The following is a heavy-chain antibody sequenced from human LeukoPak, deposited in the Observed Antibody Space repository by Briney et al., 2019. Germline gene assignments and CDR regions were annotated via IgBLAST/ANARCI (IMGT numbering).Heavy chain of an antibody. CDR2: INSDVGST. V-gene: IGHV3-74*01. CDR1: GFTFSSYW. Sequence: GGSLRLSCAASGFTFSSYWMHWVRKAPGKGLVWVSRINSDVGSTSYADSVKGQFTISRDNAKNTLYLQMNSLRAEDTAVYYCARERLVAAAGTFDYWGQGTMVTVSS. J-gene: IGHJ4*02. CDR3: ARERLVAAAGTFDY. D-gene: IGHD6-13*01.